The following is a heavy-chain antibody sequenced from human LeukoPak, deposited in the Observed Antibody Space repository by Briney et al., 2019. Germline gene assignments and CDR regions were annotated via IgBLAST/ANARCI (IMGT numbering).Heavy chain of an antibody. CDR1: GFTVSSNY. CDR2: IYRSDGT. D-gene: IGHD5-12*01. J-gene: IGHJ4*02. CDR3: ARDNSGPAY. V-gene: IGHV3-53*01. Sequence: HPGGSLRLSCAASGFTVSSNYLSWVRQAPGKGLEWVSVIYRSDGTYYADSVKGRLTISRDNSKNTLYLQMNSLRAEDTAVYYCARDNSGPAYWGQGTLVTVSS.